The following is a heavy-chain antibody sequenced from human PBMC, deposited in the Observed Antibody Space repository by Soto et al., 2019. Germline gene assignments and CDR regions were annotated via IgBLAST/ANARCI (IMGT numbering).Heavy chain of an antibody. CDR1: GYSLTDYK. CDR3: ATWVDYGDFEGFDF. J-gene: IGHJ4*02. CDR2: VDPNGGGS. Sequence: ASVKVSCKTSGYSLTDYKLHWLRQAPGQGLEWMGWVDPNGGGSNSAQKFQGSVTMTWDTSITTAYLDLTRLTTNDTATYFCATWVDYGDFEGFDFWGQGTLVTVSS. V-gene: IGHV1-2*04. D-gene: IGHD4-17*01.